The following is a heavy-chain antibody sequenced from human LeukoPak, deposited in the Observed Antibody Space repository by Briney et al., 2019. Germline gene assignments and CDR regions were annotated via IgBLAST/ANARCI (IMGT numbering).Heavy chain of an antibody. V-gene: IGHV4-59*01. D-gene: IGHD3-10*01. CDR3: ASRTYYGSGPDY. CDR2: IYYRGST. J-gene: IGHJ4*02. CDR1: GGSISSYY. Sequence: SETLSLTCTVSGGSISSYYWSWVRQPPGKGLEWIGYIYYRGSTNYNPSLKSRVTISVDTSKNQFSLRLTSVTAADTAMYYCASRTYYGSGPDYWGQGTLVTVSS.